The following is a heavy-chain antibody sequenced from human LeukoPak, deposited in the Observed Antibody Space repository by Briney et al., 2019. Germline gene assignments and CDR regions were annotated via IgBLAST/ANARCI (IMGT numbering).Heavy chain of an antibody. CDR1: GLTVSNKY. CDR3: ARVRGGKKRGPYYYFDY. D-gene: IGHD2-15*01. J-gene: IGHJ4*02. Sequence: GGSLRLSCAASGLTVSNKYVSWVRQAPGKGLEWVSVIYGGGSTYYADSVKGRSTISRDNSKNTVYLQMNTLRAEDTAVYYCARVRGGKKRGPYYYFDYWGQGTLVTVSS. CDR2: IYGGGST. V-gene: IGHV3-66*01.